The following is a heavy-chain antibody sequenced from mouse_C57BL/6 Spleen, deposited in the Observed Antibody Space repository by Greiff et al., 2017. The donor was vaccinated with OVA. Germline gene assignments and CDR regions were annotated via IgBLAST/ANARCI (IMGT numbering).Heavy chain of an antibody. V-gene: IGHV5-9*01. CDR2: ISGGGGNT. Sequence: EVQLVESGGGLVKPGGSLKLSCAASGFTFSSYTMSWVRQTPEKRLEWVATISGGGGNTYYPDSVKGRFTISRDNAKNTLYLQMSSLRSEDTALYYCARLYGSSYVDYWGQGTTLTVSS. CDR3: ARLYGSSYVDY. CDR1: GFTFSSYT. D-gene: IGHD1-1*01. J-gene: IGHJ2*01.